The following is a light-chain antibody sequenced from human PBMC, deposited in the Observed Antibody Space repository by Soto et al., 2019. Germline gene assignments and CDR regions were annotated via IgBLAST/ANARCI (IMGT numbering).Light chain of an antibody. CDR1: SSDVGSYNL. V-gene: IGLV2-23*01. Sequence: QSVLTQPASVSGSPGQSITISCTGTSSDVGSYNLVSWYQQHPGKAPKLMIYEGSKRPSGVSNRFSGSKSGNTASLTISGLQAEVEADYYCCSYAGSSTYVFGTGPKSPS. CDR3: CSYAGSSTYV. J-gene: IGLJ1*01. CDR2: EGS.